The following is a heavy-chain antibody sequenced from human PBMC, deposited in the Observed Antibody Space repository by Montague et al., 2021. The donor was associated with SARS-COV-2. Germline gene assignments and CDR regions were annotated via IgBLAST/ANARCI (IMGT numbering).Heavy chain of an antibody. Sequence: ETLSLTCAVSGGSISSSNWWSWVRQPPGKGLEWIGEIYHSGSTNYNPSLKSRVTISVDKSKNQFSLKLSSVTAADTAVYYCARGYRRITIFGVVIYDAFDIWGQGTMVTVSS. D-gene: IGHD3-3*01. CDR2: IYHSGST. CDR3: ARGYRRITIFGVVIYDAFDI. V-gene: IGHV4-4*02. CDR1: GGSISSSNW. J-gene: IGHJ3*02.